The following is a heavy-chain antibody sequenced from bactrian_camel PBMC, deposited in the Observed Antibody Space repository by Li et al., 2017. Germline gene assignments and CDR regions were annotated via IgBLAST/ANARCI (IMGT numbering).Heavy chain of an antibody. D-gene: IGHD1*01. Sequence: VQLVESGGGSVQSGGSLRLSCVASGFNYDSHCMGWWRQSPGKEREGVAYIHVANPRTYYTDLAKGRFTISKDNAQHILYLQMDSLKDEDTAVYYCAAGSSGAGYTFLRADAFPYWGPGTQVTVS. J-gene: IGHJ4*01. V-gene: IGHV3S36*01. CDR3: AAGSSGAGYTFLRADAFPY. CDR1: GFNYDSHC. CDR2: IHVANPRT.